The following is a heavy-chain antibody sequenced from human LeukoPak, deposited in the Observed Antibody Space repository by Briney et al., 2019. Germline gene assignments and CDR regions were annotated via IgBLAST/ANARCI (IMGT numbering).Heavy chain of an antibody. CDR2: IYYSGST. V-gene: IGHV4-31*03. J-gene: IGHJ4*02. D-gene: IGHD6-13*01. CDR3: ARGRKRPIAAAGRFDY. CDR1: GGSISSGGYY. Sequence: PSETLSLTCTVSGGSISSGGYYWSWIRQHPGKGLEWIGYIYYSGSTYYNPSLKSRVTISVDTSKNQFSLKLSSVTAADTAVYYCARGRKRPIAAAGRFDYWGQGTLVTVSS.